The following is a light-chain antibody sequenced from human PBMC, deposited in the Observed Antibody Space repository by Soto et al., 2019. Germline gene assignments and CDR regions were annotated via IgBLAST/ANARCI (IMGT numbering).Light chain of an antibody. Sequence: IQMTQSHSTLPASVGDRVTITCRASQSIITWLSWYQQKPGKAPNLLIYKASYLASGVPSRFSGGGSGTEFTLTISSLQPDDFATYYCQQYSSYWTFGQGTKV. V-gene: IGKV1-5*03. CDR2: KAS. J-gene: IGKJ1*01. CDR3: QQYSSYWT. CDR1: QSIITW.